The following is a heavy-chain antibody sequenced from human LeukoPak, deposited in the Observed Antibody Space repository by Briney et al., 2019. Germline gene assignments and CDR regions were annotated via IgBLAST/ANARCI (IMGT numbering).Heavy chain of an antibody. CDR3: ARVAYNYDFWSGRAYYYYMGV. J-gene: IGHJ6*03. Sequence: SETLSLTCTVSGGSINSSSYYWGWIRQPPGKGLEWIGSIYYSGSTYYNPSLKSRVTISVDTSKNQFSLKLSSVTAADTAVYYCARVAYNYDFWSGRAYYYYMGVWGKGTTVTVSS. CDR2: IYYSGST. D-gene: IGHD3-3*01. V-gene: IGHV4-39*07. CDR1: GGSINSSSYY.